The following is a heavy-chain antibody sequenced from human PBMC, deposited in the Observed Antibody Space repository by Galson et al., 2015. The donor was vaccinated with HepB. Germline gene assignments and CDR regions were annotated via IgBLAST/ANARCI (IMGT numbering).Heavy chain of an antibody. J-gene: IGHJ4*02. CDR2: IYPGDSDT. D-gene: IGHD3-22*01. CDR1: GYSFTSYW. Sequence: AEVKKPGESLKISCKGSGYSFTSYWIGRVRQMPGKGLEWMGIIYPGDSDTRYSPSFQGQVTISADKSISTAYLQWSSLKASDTAMYYCARPNGDYYDSSGYSIDYWGQGTLVTVSS. V-gene: IGHV5-51*01. CDR3: ARPNGDYYDSSGYSIDY.